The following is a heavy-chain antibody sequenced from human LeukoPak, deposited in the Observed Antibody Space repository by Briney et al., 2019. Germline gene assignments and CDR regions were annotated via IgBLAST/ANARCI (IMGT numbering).Heavy chain of an antibody. Sequence: AETLSLTCTVSGGSISSSSYYWGWMRQPPGKGLEWIGSIYYSGSTYYNPSLKSRVTISVDTAKNQFSLKLSSVTAADTAVYYCARRRRGFDYWGQGTLVTVSS. CDR3: ARRRRGFDY. V-gene: IGHV4-39*01. CDR2: IYYSGST. D-gene: IGHD3-10*01. CDR1: GGSISSSSYY. J-gene: IGHJ4*02.